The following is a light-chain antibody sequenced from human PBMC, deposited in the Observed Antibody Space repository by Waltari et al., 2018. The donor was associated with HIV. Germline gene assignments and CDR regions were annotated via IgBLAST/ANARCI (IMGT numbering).Light chain of an antibody. CDR3: QQYYDSLMYT. CDR1: QGISNS. CDR2: GAS. Sequence: DIRMTQTPSPLSASVGDRVNSTCRASQGISNSLAWYQQKPGKAPKLRLYGASRLQTGVPSRFSGSGSGTDFALTVSRLQPEDFATYYCQQYYDSLMYTFGQGTKLEIK. J-gene: IGKJ2*01. V-gene: IGKV1-NL1*01.